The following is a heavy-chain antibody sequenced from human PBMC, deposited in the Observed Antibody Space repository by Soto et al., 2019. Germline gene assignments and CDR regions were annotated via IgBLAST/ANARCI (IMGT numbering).Heavy chain of an antibody. CDR1: GYSFTSYW. CDR2: IYPGDSDT. Sequence: GESLKISCKGSGYSFTSYWIGWVRQMPGKGLEWMGIIYPGDSDTRYSPSFQGQVTISADKSISTAYLQWSSLKASDTAMYYCASLPYCSSTSCYRYYYYGMDVCGQGTTVTVYS. CDR3: ASLPYCSSTSCYRYYYYGMDV. J-gene: IGHJ6*02. V-gene: IGHV5-51*01. D-gene: IGHD2-2*02.